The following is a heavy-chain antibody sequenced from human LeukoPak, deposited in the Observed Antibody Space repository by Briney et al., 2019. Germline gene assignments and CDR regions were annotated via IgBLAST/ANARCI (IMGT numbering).Heavy chain of an antibody. CDR1: GFTFNTYW. J-gene: IGHJ4*02. D-gene: IGHD1-26*01. CDR2: IKEDGSEK. CDR3: AKEIVGATTSFDY. Sequence: GGSLRLSCAASGFTFNTYWMTWVRQAPGKVLEWVANIKEDGSEKNYMDSVKGRFIISRDNAKSSLDLQMNSLRAEDTAVYYCAKEIVGATTSFDYWGQGTLVTVSS. V-gene: IGHV3-7*01.